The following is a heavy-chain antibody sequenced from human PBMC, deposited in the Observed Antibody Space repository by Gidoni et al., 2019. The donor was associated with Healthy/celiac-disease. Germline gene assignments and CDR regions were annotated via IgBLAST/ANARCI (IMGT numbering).Heavy chain of an antibody. CDR1: GFTFRSYG. Sequence: QVQLVESGGGVVQPGRSLRLSCAASGFTFRSYGMHWVRQAPGKGLEWVAVISYDGSNKYYADSVKGRFTISRDNSKNTLYLQMNSLRAEDTAVYYCAREGFSAHNDAFDIWGQGTMVTVSS. V-gene: IGHV3-30*03. J-gene: IGHJ3*02. CDR3: AREGFSAHNDAFDI. D-gene: IGHD3-10*01. CDR2: ISYDGSNK.